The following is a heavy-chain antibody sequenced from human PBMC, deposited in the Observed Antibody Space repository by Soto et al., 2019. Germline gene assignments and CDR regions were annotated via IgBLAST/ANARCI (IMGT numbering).Heavy chain of an antibody. V-gene: IGHV3-23*01. Sequence: EVQLLASGGGLVHPGGSLRLSCAASGLTFTSYAMSWVRQAPGKGLEWVSGLSGSGGTTYYADSVKGRFTISRDNSKNTLYLRMDSLRAEDTAVYYCAKDRRISMVRGYYFEYWGQGTLVTVSS. CDR3: AKDRRISMVRGYYFEY. CDR1: GLTFTSYA. CDR2: LSGSGGTT. D-gene: IGHD3-10*01. J-gene: IGHJ4*02.